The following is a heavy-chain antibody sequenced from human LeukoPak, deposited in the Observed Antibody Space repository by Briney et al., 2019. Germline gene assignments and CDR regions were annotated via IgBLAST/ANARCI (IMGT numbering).Heavy chain of an antibody. CDR2: IKSKTDGGTT. Sequence: GGSLRLSCAASGFTFSNVWMSWVRQAPGKGLEWVGRIKSKTDGGTTDYAAPVKGRFTISRDDSKNTLYLQMNSLKTEDTAVYYCTTDRDRLWFGAFDYWGQGTLVTVSS. CDR1: GFTFSNVW. D-gene: IGHD3-10*01. J-gene: IGHJ4*02. V-gene: IGHV3-15*01. CDR3: TTDRDRLWFGAFDY.